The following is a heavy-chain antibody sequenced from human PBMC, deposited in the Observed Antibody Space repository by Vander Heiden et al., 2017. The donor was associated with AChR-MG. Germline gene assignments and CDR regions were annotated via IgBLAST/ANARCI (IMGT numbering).Heavy chain of an antibody. Sequence: EVHLVESGGGLVQPGGSLSLSFSASGFTFSSYWMHWVRQAPGKGLVWVSRINSDGSITTYADSVRGRFTISRDNAKNTLYLQMNSLRAEDTAVYYCARDWATGWYDWFDPWGQGTLVTVSS. J-gene: IGHJ5*02. D-gene: IGHD6-19*01. CDR2: INSDGSIT. CDR1: GFTFSSYW. CDR3: ARDWATGWYDWFDP. V-gene: IGHV3-74*03.